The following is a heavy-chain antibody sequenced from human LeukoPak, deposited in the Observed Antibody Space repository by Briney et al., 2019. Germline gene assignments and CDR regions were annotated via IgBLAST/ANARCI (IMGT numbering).Heavy chain of an antibody. D-gene: IGHD3-10*01. V-gene: IGHV3-30*18. CDR2: ISYDGSNK. J-gene: IGHJ4*02. CDR3: AKDRRNYYGSGSYIVC. Sequence: GGSLRLSCAASGFTFSSYGMHWVRQAPGKGLEWVAVISYDGSNKYYADSVKGRFTISRDNSKNTLYLQMNSLRAEDTAVYYCAKDRRNYYGSGSYIVCWGQGTLVTVSS. CDR1: GFTFSSYG.